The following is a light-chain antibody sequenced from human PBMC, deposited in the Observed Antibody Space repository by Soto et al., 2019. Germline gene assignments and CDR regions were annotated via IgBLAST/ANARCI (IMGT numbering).Light chain of an antibody. Sequence: DIQMTQSPSTLSASVGDRVTITCRASQSINRWLVWYQQKPGKAPKVLIFDASILASGVPSRFSGSGSGTEFTLPISSLQPDDFATYYIQQYNNYLTWTFGQGTKVDIK. CDR3: QQYNNYLTWT. CDR1: QSINRW. V-gene: IGKV1-5*01. CDR2: DAS. J-gene: IGKJ1*01.